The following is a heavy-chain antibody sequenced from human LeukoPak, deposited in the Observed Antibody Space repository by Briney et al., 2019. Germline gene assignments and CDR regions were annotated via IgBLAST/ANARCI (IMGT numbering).Heavy chain of an antibody. J-gene: IGHJ5*02. V-gene: IGHV1-69*04. CDR3: ASRSYGSGSYYLLNWFDP. D-gene: IGHD3-10*01. CDR2: IIPILGIA. CDR1: GGTFSSYA. Sequence: SVKVSCKASGGTFSSYAISWVRQAPGQGLEWMGRIIPILGIANYAQKFQGRVTITADKSTSTAYMGLSSLRSEDTAVYYCASRSYGSGSYYLLNWFDPWGQGTLVTVSS.